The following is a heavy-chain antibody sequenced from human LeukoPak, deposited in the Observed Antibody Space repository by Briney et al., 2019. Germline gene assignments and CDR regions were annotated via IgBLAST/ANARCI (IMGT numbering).Heavy chain of an antibody. D-gene: IGHD3-22*01. CDR3: ARGPPPYYYDSSGYYSLFVY. Sequence: SETLSLTCAVYGGSFSGYYWSWIRQPPGKGLERIGEINHSGSTNYNPSLKSRVTISVDTSKNQFSLKLSSVTAADTAVYYCARGPPPYYYDSSGYYSLFVYWGQGTLVTVSS. CDR1: GGSFSGYY. CDR2: INHSGST. V-gene: IGHV4-34*01. J-gene: IGHJ4*02.